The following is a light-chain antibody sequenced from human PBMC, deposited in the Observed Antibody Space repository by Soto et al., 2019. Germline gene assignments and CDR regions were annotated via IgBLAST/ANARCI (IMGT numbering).Light chain of an antibody. V-gene: IGLV2-23*01. J-gene: IGLJ2*01. Sequence: QSALTQPASVSGSPGQSITISCTGTSSDVGSDNLVSWYQQHPGKAPKLMIYDGSKRPSGVSNRFSGSKSGNTASLTISGLQAEDEADYYCCSYAGSSTRDVVFGGGTKLTVL. CDR2: DGS. CDR3: CSYAGSSTRDVV. CDR1: SSDVGSDNL.